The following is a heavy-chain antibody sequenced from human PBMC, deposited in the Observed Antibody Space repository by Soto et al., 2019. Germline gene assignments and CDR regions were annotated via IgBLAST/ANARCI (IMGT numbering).Heavy chain of an antibody. CDR3: VKDEGIEAMDV. J-gene: IGHJ6*02. D-gene: IGHD3-3*02. CDR1: GFTFSRNT. Sequence: GGSLRLSCVTSGFTFSRNTMNWVRLAPGKGLEWVASITSSGSYVYYADSVKGRFSASRDNAKNSLSLQMDSLRPDDTAIYFCVKDEGIEAMDVWGQGTTVTVSS. V-gene: IGHV3-21*01. CDR2: ITSSGSYV.